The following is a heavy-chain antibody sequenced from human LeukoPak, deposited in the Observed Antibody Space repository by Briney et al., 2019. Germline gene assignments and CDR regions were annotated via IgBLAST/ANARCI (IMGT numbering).Heavy chain of an antibody. D-gene: IGHD5-18*01. V-gene: IGHV3-33*06. Sequence: GGSLRLSCAASGFTFSSYGMHWVRQAPGKGQEWVAVIWYDGSNKYYADSVKGRFTISRDNSKNTLYLQMNSLRAEDTAVYYCAKERGGGGYSYGQYYFDYWGQGTLVTVSS. J-gene: IGHJ4*02. CDR3: AKERGGGGYSYGQYYFDY. CDR2: IWYDGSNK. CDR1: GFTFSSYG.